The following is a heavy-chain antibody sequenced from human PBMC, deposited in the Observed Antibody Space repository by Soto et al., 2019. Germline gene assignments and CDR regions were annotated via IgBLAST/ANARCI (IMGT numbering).Heavy chain of an antibody. J-gene: IGHJ5*02. CDR1: GGSISSGGYH. CDR3: ARGKNWFDP. CDR2: IYYSGST. V-gene: IGHV4-31*03. Sequence: PSETLSLTCTVSGGSISSGGYHWSWIRQHPGKGLEWIGYIYYSGSTYYNPSLKSRVTISVDTSKNQFSLKLSSVTAADTAVYYCARGKNWFDPWGQGXLVTVYS.